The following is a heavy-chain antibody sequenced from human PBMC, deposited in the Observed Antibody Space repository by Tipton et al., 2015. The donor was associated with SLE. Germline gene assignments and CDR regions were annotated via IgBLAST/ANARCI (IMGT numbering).Heavy chain of an antibody. CDR2: VSSGGNTI. CDR3: ARDSGYDPYWYLDL. D-gene: IGHD5-12*01. CDR1: GLSVGPDY. V-gene: IGHV3-48*03. Sequence: LSLTCAASGLSVGPDYMHWVRQAPGKGLEWVSYVSSGGNTIYYADSVKGRFTISRDNAKNSLYLQMNGLRGDDTGVYYCARDSGYDPYWYLDLWGRGTLVTVSS. J-gene: IGHJ2*01.